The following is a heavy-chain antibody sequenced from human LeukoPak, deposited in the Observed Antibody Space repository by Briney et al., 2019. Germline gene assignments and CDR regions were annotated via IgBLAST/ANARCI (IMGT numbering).Heavy chain of an antibody. CDR3: ARQAAAGTKLYYYYYYMDV. CDR1: GGSISSSSYY. V-gene: IGHV4-39*01. J-gene: IGHJ6*03. Sequence: SETLSLTCTVSGGSISSSSYYWGWIRQPPGKGLEWIGSIYYSGSTYYNPSLKSRVTISVDTSKNQFSLKLSSVTAADTAVYYCARQAAAGTKLYYYYYYMDVWGKGTTVTISS. D-gene: IGHD6-13*01. CDR2: IYYSGST.